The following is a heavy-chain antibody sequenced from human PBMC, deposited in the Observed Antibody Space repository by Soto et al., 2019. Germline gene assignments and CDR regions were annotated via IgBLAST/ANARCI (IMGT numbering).Heavy chain of an antibody. J-gene: IGHJ6*02. CDR2: IRSKGYGGTT. CDR3: ASLTSWSQEYYYGMDV. Sequence: GGSLRLSCTGSGFTFGDFGMSWFRQAPGKGLEWLSFIRSKGYGGTTESAASVRGRFITSGDDSKSIAYLQMNSLKTEDTAVYYCASLTSWSQEYYYGMDVWGQGTTVTSP. CDR1: GFTFGDFG. V-gene: IGHV3-49*03. D-gene: IGHD2-2*01.